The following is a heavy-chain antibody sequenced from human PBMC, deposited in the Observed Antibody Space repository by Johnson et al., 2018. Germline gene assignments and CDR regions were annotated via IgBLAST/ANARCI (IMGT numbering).Heavy chain of an antibody. Sequence: QVQLVQSGAEVKKPGASVKVSCKASGYSFTIYGIHWVRQAAGQGLEWMGWLNPHTGERGYAQKFQGRVTMTRDTSMSTAYMELSRLTSEDTAGYYCARTLVLLTQYWMDVWGQGTTVIVSS. CDR3: ARTLVLLTQYWMDV. CDR2: LNPHTGER. V-gene: IGHV1-8*01. CDR1: GYSFTIYG. D-gene: IGHD2/OR15-2a*01. J-gene: IGHJ6*02.